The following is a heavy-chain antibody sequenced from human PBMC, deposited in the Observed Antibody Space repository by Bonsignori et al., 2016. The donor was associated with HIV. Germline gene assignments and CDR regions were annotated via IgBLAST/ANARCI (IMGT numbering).Heavy chain of an antibody. Sequence: RQAPGKGLEWIGSIYYSGSTYYNPSLKSRVTISVDTSKNQFSLKLSSVTAADTAVYYCARTAAPVYYYYYYYMDVWGKGTTVTVSS. D-gene: IGHD6-13*01. J-gene: IGHJ6*03. CDR2: IYYSGST. CDR3: ARTAAPVYYYYYYYMDV. V-gene: IGHV4-39*07.